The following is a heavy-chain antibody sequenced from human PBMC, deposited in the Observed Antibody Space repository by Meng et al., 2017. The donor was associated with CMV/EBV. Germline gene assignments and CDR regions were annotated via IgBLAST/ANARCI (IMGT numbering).Heavy chain of an antibody. CDR1: GFTFSSYS. D-gene: IGHD2-8*01. J-gene: IGHJ4*02. V-gene: IGHV3-21*01. Sequence: GESLKISCAASGFTFSSYSMNWVRQAPGKGLEWVSSISSSSSYTYYADSVKGRFTISRDNAKNSLYLQMNSLRAEDTAVYYCARDSGRMNYWGQGTLVTVSS. CDR3: ARDSGRMNY. CDR2: ISSSSSYT.